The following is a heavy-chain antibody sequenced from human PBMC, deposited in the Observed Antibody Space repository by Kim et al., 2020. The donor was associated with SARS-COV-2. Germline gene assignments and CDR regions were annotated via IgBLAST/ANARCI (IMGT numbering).Heavy chain of an antibody. J-gene: IGHJ3*02. Sequence: VKGRFTFSRDNSKNTLYLQMTSLRAEDTAVYYCARGANTLGALPDAFDIWGQGTMVTVSS. D-gene: IGHD1-26*01. V-gene: IGHV3-30*01. CDR3: ARGANTLGALPDAFDI.